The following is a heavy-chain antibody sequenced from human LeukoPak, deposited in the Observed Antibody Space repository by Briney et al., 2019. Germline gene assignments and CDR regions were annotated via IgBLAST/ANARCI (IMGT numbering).Heavy chain of an antibody. Sequence: ASVKVSCKASGGTFSSYAISWVRQAPGKGLEWMGGFDPEDGETIYAQKFQGRVTMTEDTSTDTAYMELSSLRSEDTAVYYCATSLRYYYGSGSYSNWFDPWGQGTLVTVSS. CDR2: FDPEDGET. CDR3: ATSLRYYYGSGSYSNWFDP. J-gene: IGHJ5*02. V-gene: IGHV1-24*01. D-gene: IGHD3-10*01. CDR1: GGTFSSYA.